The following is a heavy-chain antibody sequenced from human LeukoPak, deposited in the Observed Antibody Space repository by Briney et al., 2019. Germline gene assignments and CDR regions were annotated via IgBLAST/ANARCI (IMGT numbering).Heavy chain of an antibody. V-gene: IGHV3-7*01. CDR2: IKHDGSEK. J-gene: IGHJ4*02. D-gene: IGHD5-18*01. CDR3: ARDRGYSLDY. Sequence: GGSLRLSCAASGFTFSSYGMHWVRQAPGKGLEWVANIKHDGSEKYYVDSVKGRFTISRDNAKNSLYLQMISLRAEDTAVYYCARDRGYSLDYWGQGTLVTVSS. CDR1: GFTFSSYG.